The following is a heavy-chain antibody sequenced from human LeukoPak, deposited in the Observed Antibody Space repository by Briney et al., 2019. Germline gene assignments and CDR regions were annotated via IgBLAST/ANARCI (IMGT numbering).Heavy chain of an antibody. CDR3: AKDPVVDYYGSGSYSDY. CDR1: GFTFSSYW. J-gene: IGHJ4*02. CDR2: ISGSGGST. V-gene: IGHV3-23*01. Sequence: GRSLRLSCAASGFTFSSYWMSWVRQAPGKGLEWVSAISGSGGSTYYADSVKGRFTISRDNSKNTLYLQMNSLRAEDTAVYYCAKDPVVDYYGSGSYSDYWGQGTLVTVSS. D-gene: IGHD3-10*01.